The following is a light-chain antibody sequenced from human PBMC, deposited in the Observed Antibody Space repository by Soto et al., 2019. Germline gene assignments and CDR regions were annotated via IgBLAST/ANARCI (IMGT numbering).Light chain of an antibody. CDR3: HQYGSSPFT. CDR1: QSVMGSY. J-gene: IGKJ3*01. V-gene: IGKV3D-20*01. CDR2: HAS. Sequence: EIVLTQSPATLSLSPGERATLSCGASQSVMGSYLAWYQQKPGQAPRLLIFHASTRATGIPDRFSGSGSGTDFTLTVSRLEPEDSAVYYCHQYGSSPFTFGPGTKVDIK.